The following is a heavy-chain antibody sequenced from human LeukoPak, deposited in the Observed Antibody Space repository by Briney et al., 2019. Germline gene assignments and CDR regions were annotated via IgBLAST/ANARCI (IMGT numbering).Heavy chain of an antibody. D-gene: IGHD5-12*01. CDR3: ARSLVVATIGEFDY. CDR2: VNPNSGGT. Sequence: ASVKASCKASGYKFTDYYIHWVRQAPGQGLEWMGWVNPNSGGTNHAQKFQGRVTMTRDTSINTAFMELSRLRSDDTAVYYCARSLVVATIGEFDYWGQGTLVTVSS. V-gene: IGHV1-2*02. J-gene: IGHJ4*02. CDR1: GYKFTDYY.